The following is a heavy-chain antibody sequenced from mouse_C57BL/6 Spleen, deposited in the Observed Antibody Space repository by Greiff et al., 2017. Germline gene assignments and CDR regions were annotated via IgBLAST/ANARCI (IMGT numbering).Heavy chain of an antibody. CDR3: ARHDGMAWFAY. Sequence: VQLQQSGAELARPGASVKLSCKASGYTFTSYGISWVKQRTGQGLEWIGEIYPRSGNPYYNEKFKGKATLTADKSSSTAYMELRSLTSEDSAVYFCARHDGMAWFAYWGQGTLVTVSA. J-gene: IGHJ3*01. V-gene: IGHV1-81*01. CDR1: GYTFTSYG. D-gene: IGHD2-3*01. CDR2: IYPRSGNP.